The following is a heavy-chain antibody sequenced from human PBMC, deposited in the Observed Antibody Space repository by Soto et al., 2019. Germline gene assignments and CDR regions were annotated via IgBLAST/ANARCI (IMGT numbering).Heavy chain of an antibody. V-gene: IGHV4-34*01. CDR2: INHSGST. D-gene: IGHD3-3*01. CDR3: ARGRTYYDFWSGKTGAFDI. J-gene: IGHJ3*02. CDR1: GGSFSGYY. Sequence: SETLSLTCSVYGGSFSGYYWSWIRQPPGKGLEWIGEINHSGSTNYNPSLKSRVTISVDTSKNQFSLKLSSVTAADTAVYYCARGRTYYDFWSGKTGAFDIWGQGTMVTVSS.